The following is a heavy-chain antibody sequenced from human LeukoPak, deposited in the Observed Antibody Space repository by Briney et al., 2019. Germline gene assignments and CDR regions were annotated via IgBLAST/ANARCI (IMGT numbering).Heavy chain of an antibody. J-gene: IGHJ6*03. D-gene: IGHD6-6*01. CDR3: AREGSSSSQGDYYYYYMDV. V-gene: IGHV4-34*01. CDR1: GGSFSGYY. Sequence: SETLSLTCAVYGGSFSGYYWSWIRQPPGKGLEWIGEINHSGSTNYNPSLKSRVTISVDTSKNQFSLKLSSVTAADTAVYYCAREGSSSSQGDYYYYYMDVWGKGTTVTVSS. CDR2: INHSGST.